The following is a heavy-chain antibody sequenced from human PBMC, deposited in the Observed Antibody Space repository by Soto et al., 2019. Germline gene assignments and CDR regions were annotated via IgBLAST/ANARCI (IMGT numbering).Heavy chain of an antibody. J-gene: IGHJ6*02. V-gene: IGHV3-11*01. CDR3: ARESAVNYYYYGMDV. CDR2: ISSSGSTT. Sequence: KPGGSLRLSCAASGFTFSDYYMSWIRQAPGKGLEWVSYISSSGSTTYYAGSVKGRFTISRDNAKNSLYLQMNSLRAEDTAVYYCARESAVNYYYYGMDVWGQGTTVTVSS. D-gene: IGHD4-4*01. CDR1: GFTFSDYY.